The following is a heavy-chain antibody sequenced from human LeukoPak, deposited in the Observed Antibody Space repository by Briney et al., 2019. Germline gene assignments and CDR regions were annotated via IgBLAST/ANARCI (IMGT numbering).Heavy chain of an antibody. CDR2: ICGTSYNT. V-gene: IGHV3-23*01. J-gene: IGHJ5*02. Sequence: GGSLRLSCAASRFTFSSYAMSWVRQAPGKGLEWVSGICGTSYNTYYADSVKGRFTISRDNSKNTLYLQMNSLRAEDTAVYYCAKGGIAVAVRAHVILNWFDPWGQGTLVTVSS. CDR1: RFTFSSYA. D-gene: IGHD6-19*01. CDR3: AKGGIAVAVRAHVILNWFDP.